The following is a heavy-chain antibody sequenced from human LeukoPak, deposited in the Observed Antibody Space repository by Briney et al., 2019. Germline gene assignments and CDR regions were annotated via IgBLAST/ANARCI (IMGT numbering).Heavy chain of an antibody. D-gene: IGHD3-9*01. CDR2: INHSGST. CDR3: ARGYFDWLYDY. Sequence: SETLSLTYAVYGVDFSCYFWRWIRHPPGKGVEWLGEINHSGSTNYNPSLKSRVTISVDTSKIQFSLKLSSVTAADTAVYYCARGYFDWLYDYWGQGTLVTVSS. J-gene: IGHJ4*02. V-gene: IGHV4-34*01. CDR1: GVDFSCYF.